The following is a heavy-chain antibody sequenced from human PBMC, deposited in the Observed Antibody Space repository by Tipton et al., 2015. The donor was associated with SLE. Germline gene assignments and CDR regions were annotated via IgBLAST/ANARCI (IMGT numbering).Heavy chain of an antibody. J-gene: IGHJ4*02. D-gene: IGHD6-19*01. CDR1: GGSISSHY. Sequence: LRLSCTVSGGSISSHYWSWIRQPPGKGPEWIGYIYYSGSTNYNPSLKSRVTISVDTSKNQFSLKLSSVTAADTAVYYCARLAVGGYWGQGTLVTVSS. V-gene: IGHV4-59*11. CDR2: IYYSGST. CDR3: ARLAVGGY.